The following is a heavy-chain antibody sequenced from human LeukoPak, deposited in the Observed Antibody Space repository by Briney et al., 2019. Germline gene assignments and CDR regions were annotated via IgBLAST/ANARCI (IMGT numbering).Heavy chain of an antibody. V-gene: IGHV4-4*02. CDR3: EMITFGGVIVLNY. D-gene: IGHD3-16*02. CDR1: GGSISSSNW. J-gene: IGHJ4*02. Sequence: PSGTLSLTCAVSGGSISSSNWWSWVRQPPGKGLEWIGEIYHSGSTNYNPSLKSRVTISVDKSKNQFSLKLSSVTAADTAVYYCEMITFGGVIVLNYWGQGTLVTVSS. CDR2: IYHSGST.